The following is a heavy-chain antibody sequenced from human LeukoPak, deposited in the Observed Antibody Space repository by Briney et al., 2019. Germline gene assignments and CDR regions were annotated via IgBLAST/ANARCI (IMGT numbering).Heavy chain of an antibody. CDR1: GGSISSYC. J-gene: IGHJ5*02. D-gene: IGHD3-10*01. CDR2: IYYSGST. Sequence: SETLSLTCTVSGGSISSYCWSWIRQPPGKGLEWIGYIYYSGSTNYNPSLKSRVTISVDTSKNQFSLKLSSVTAADTAVYYCAGEGNGEALFDPWGQGTLVTVSS. CDR3: AGEGNGEALFDP. V-gene: IGHV4-59*01.